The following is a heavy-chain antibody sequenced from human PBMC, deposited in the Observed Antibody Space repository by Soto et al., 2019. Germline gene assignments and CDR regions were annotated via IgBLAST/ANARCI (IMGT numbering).Heavy chain of an antibody. CDR3: ATSNYGERD. CDR1: GFXLXXYG. D-gene: IGHD3-10*01. J-gene: IGHJ4*02. V-gene: IGHV3-23*01. Sequence: ELQVLESGGGLVXPGGSLXLTCAASGFXLXXYGTSWVXQAPGKGLEWVSFVSGSGDSTYYTDSVKGRFTISRDSSKNTVCLQMNSLRAEDTAVYYCATSNYGERDWGQGTLVTVSS. CDR2: VSGSGDST.